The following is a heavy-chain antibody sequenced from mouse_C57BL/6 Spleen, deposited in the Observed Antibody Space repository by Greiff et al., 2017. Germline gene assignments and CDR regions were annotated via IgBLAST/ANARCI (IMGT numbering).Heavy chain of an antibody. J-gene: IGHJ4*01. CDR3: ARSHYGSSPYYAMDY. CDR1: GYTFTGYW. CDR2: IDPSDSYT. V-gene: IGHV1-69*01. D-gene: IGHD1-1*01. Sequence: VQLQQPGAELVMPGASVKLSCKASGYTFTGYWMHWVKQRPGQGLEWIGEIDPSDSYTNYNQKFKGKSTLTVDKSSSTAYMQLSSLTSEDSAVYYCARSHYGSSPYYAMDYWGQGTSVTVSS.